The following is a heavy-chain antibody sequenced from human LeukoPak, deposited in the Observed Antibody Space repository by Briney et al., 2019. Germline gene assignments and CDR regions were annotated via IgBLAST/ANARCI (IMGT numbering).Heavy chain of an antibody. Sequence: GGSLRLSCAASGFTFSSYAMSWVRQTPGKGLEWVSGISGSGINTYYADSVKGRFTISRDNSNNTLYLQMNSLRVEDTAVYHCARGGYSSDWYFDYGGQGTLVTVSS. CDR3: ARGGYSSDWYFDY. CDR2: ISGSGINT. CDR1: GFTFSSYA. D-gene: IGHD6-19*01. J-gene: IGHJ4*02. V-gene: IGHV3-23*01.